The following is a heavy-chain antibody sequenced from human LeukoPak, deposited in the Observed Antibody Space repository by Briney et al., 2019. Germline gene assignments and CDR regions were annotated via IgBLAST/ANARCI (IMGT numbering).Heavy chain of an antibody. V-gene: IGHV4-39*01. CDR1: GGSISSSSYY. CDR2: IYYSGST. Sequence: SETLPLTCTVSGGSISSSSYYWGWIRQPPGKGLEWIGSIYYSGSTYYNPSLKSRVTISVDTSKNQFSLKLSSVTAADTAVYYCARLSSGWYYYYYMDVWGKGTTVTVSS. CDR3: ARLSSGWYYYYYMDV. D-gene: IGHD6-19*01. J-gene: IGHJ6*03.